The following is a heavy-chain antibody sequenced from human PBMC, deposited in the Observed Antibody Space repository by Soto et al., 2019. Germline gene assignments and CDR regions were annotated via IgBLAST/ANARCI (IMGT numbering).Heavy chain of an antibody. Sequence: SETLSLTCTVSGGSISSSSYYWGWIRQPPGKGLEWIGSIYYSGSTYYNPSLKSRVTMSVDTSKNQFSLKLSSVTAADTAVYYCARERSGDYYYYYMDVWGKGTTVTVSS. CDR3: ARERSGDYYYYYMDV. CDR1: GGSISSSSYY. CDR2: IYYSGST. V-gene: IGHV4-39*07. J-gene: IGHJ6*03.